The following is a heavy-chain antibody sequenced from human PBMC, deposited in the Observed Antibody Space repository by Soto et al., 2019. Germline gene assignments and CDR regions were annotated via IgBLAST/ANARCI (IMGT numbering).Heavy chain of an antibody. V-gene: IGHV3-15*07. CDR3: TTFGERPRKYYDFWSGYYTEVSIDY. CDR1: GFTFSNAW. J-gene: IGHJ4*02. D-gene: IGHD3-3*01. CDR2: IKSKTDGGTT. Sequence: PGGSLRLSCAASGFTFSNAWMNWVRQAPGKGLEWVGRIKSKTDGGTTDYAAPVKGRFTISRDDSKNTLYLQMNSLKTEDTAVYYCTTFGERPRKYYDFWSGYYTEVSIDYWGQGTLVTVSS.